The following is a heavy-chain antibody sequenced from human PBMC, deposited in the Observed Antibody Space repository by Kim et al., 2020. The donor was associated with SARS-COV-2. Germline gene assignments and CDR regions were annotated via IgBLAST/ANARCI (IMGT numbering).Heavy chain of an antibody. CDR3: ARGPPFWSGTYVDY. Sequence: SETLSLTCAVYGGSFSGYYWSWIRQPPGKGLEWIGEINHSGSTNYNPSLKSRVTISVDTSKNQFSLKLSSVTAADTAVYYCARGPPFWSGTYVDYWGQGTLVTVSS. CDR1: GGSFSGYY. CDR2: INHSGST. V-gene: IGHV4-34*01. D-gene: IGHD3-3*01. J-gene: IGHJ4*02.